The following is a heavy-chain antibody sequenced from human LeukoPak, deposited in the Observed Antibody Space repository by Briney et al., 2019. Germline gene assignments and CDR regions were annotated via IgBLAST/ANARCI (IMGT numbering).Heavy chain of an antibody. Sequence: GGSLRLSCAASGFTFSHFWMSWVRQAPGKGLEWVSAISKSGDHTYYAASAKGRFTISRDNSKNTLYLQMNSLRAEDTAVYYCAKDFIPYCSSTSCYYFDYWGQGTLVTVSS. D-gene: IGHD2-2*01. J-gene: IGHJ4*02. V-gene: IGHV3-23*01. CDR2: ISKSGDHT. CDR1: GFTFSHFW. CDR3: AKDFIPYCSSTSCYYFDY.